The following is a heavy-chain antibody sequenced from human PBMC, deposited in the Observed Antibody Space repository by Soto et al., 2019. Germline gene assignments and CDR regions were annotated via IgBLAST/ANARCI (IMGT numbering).Heavy chain of an antibody. CDR3: ARLRRIVGATPGWFDP. V-gene: IGHV5-51*01. CDR1: GYSFTSYW. J-gene: IGHJ5*02. CDR2: IYPGDSDT. Sequence: GESLKISCKGSGYSFTSYWIGWVRQMPGKGLEWMGIIYPGDSDTRYSPSFQGQVTISADKSISTAYLQWSSLKASDTAMYYCARLRRIVGATPGWFDPWGQGTLVTVSS. D-gene: IGHD1-26*01.